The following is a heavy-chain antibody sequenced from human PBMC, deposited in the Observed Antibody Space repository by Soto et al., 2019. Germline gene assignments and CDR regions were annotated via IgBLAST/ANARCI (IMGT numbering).Heavy chain of an antibody. D-gene: IGHD3-10*01. V-gene: IGHV1-69*01. CDR3: AGRHGSRSYYTPPDY. J-gene: IGHJ4*02. CDR2: IIPMVATT. Sequence: QVQLVQSGAEVKKPGSSVKVSCKASGGTFSTYAINWVRQAPGQGLEWMGGIIPMVATTNYAQKFRGRVTITADESTRTAYMERSSLKSEDTAVYHCAGRHGSRSYYTPPDYWGRGTLVTVSA. CDR1: GGTFSTYA.